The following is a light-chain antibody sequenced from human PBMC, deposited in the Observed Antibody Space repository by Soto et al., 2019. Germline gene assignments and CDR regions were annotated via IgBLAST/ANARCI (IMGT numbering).Light chain of an antibody. J-gene: IGLJ2*01. CDR2: DVS. CDR3: SSYLSSSTVV. Sequence: QSALTQPASVSGSPGQAITISCTGTSSDVGGYNYVSWYQQHPGKAPQRTIYDVSNRPSGVSNRFSGSKSGNTASLTIAGRRAEDEADYYCSSYLSSSTVVFGGGTNVSVL. V-gene: IGLV2-14*01. CDR1: SSDVGGYNY.